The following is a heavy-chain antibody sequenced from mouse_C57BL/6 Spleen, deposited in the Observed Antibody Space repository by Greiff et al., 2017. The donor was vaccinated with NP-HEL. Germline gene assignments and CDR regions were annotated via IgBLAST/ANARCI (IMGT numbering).Heavy chain of an antibody. J-gene: IGHJ2*01. V-gene: IGHV1-64*01. D-gene: IGHD2-4*01. CDR1: GYTFTSYW. CDR3: AKTGDGLRRGFDY. Sequence: QVHVKQPGAELVKPGASVKLSCKASGYTFTSYWMHWVKQRPGQGLEWIGMIHPNSGSTNYNEKFKSKATLTVDKSSSTAYMQLSSLTSEDSAVYYCAKTGDGLRRGFDYWGQGTTLTVSS. CDR2: IHPNSGST.